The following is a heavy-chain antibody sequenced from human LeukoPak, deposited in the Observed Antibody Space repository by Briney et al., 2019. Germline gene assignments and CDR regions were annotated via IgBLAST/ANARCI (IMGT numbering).Heavy chain of an antibody. J-gene: IGHJ2*01. V-gene: IGHV4-59*01. CDR2: MYYSVST. Sequence: SETLSLTCTVSGGSISDNYWTWIRQPPGKGLEWIGYMYYSVSTNYNPSFKSRVIISVDTSKNQFSLKVSSVTAADTAVYYCARLHDYGGKNFDLWGRGTLVTVSS. CDR1: GGSISDNY. CDR3: ARLHDYGGKNFDL. D-gene: IGHD4-23*01.